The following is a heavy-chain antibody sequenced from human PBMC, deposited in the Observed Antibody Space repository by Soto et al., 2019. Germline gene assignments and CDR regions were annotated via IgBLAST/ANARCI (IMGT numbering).Heavy chain of an antibody. CDR2: IIPILGIA. D-gene: IGHD5-12*01. CDR1: GGTFSSYT. CDR3: AIPIRGDGYNYRY. J-gene: IGHJ4*02. Sequence: QVQLVQSGAEVKKPGSSVKVSCKASGGTFSSYTISWVRQAPGQGLEWMGRIIPILGIANYAQKFQGRVTITADKSTSTAYMELSSLRSEAAAVYYCAIPIRGDGYNYRYWGQGTLVTVSS. V-gene: IGHV1-69*02.